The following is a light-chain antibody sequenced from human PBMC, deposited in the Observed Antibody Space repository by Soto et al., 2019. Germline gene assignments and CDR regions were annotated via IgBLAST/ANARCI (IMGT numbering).Light chain of an antibody. CDR2: GAS. CDR1: QSVSNNY. J-gene: IGKJ1*01. V-gene: IGKV3-20*01. CDR3: QQYGSSGT. Sequence: EIGLTQSPGTLSLSGGERATLSCRASQSVSNNYLAWYQQKPGQAPRLLIYGASNRATGIPDRFSGSGSGTDFTLTISRLEPEDFAVYYCQQYGSSGTFGQGTKVDIK.